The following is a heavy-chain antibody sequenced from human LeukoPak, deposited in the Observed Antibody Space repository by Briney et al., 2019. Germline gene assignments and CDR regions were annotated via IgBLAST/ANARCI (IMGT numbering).Heavy chain of an antibody. CDR3: ARWRNGVGATFPVDY. Sequence: SETLSLTCTVSGGSISTKNYYWSWIRQPPGKGLEWIGYIYYSGSTKYNPSLKSRVTMSIDTSKSQFSLKLSSVTAADTAVYYCARWRNGVGATFPVDYWGQGTLVTVSS. D-gene: IGHD1-26*01. CDR2: IYYSGST. J-gene: IGHJ4*02. CDR1: GGSISTKNYY. V-gene: IGHV4-61*01.